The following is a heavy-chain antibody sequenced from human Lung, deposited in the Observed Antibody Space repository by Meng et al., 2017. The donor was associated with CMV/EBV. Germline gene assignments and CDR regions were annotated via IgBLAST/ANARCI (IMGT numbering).Heavy chain of an antibody. V-gene: IGHV4-39*07. CDR2: IYYSGST. J-gene: IGHJ5*02. D-gene: IGHD3-3*01. CDR1: GGSISSSSYY. Sequence: SETXSLXXTVSGGSISSSSYYWGWVRQPPGKGLEWIGSIYYSGSTYYNPSLKSRVTISLYTSKNQFSLKLSSVTAADTAVYYCARDYTYDFWSGQYGGKRGFDPWGQGXLVTVSS. CDR3: ARDYTYDFWSGQYGGKRGFDP.